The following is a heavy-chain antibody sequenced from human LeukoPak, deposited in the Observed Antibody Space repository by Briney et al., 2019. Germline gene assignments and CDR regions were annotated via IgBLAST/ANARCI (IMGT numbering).Heavy chain of an antibody. D-gene: IGHD3-3*01. Sequence: GGSLSLSCAASGFTFSSYGMHWVRQAPGKGLEWVAFIRYDGSNKYYADSVKGRFTISRDNSKNTLYLQMNSLRAEDTAVYYCANAYYDFWSGHIGGDAFDIWGQGTMVTVSS. J-gene: IGHJ3*02. V-gene: IGHV3-30*02. CDR3: ANAYYDFWSGHIGGDAFDI. CDR1: GFTFSSYG. CDR2: IRYDGSNK.